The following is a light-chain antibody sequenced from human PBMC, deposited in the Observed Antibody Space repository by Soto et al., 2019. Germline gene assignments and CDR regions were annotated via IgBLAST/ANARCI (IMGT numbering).Light chain of an antibody. V-gene: IGLV1-40*01. J-gene: IGLJ2*01. Sequence: QSVLTQPPSVSGAPGQRVTISCAGGSSNIGAGYDIHWYQQFPGTAPKLLIYANNNRPSGVPDRFSGSKSATSASLAITGLQAEEEAHYYCQSFDNSLGDSVFGGGTKLTVL. CDR2: ANN. CDR3: QSFDNSLGDSV. CDR1: SSNIGAGYD.